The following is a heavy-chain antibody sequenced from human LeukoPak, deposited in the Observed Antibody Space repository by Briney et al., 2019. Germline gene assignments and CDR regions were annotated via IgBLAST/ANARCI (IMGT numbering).Heavy chain of an antibody. J-gene: IGHJ6*03. CDR3: ARDMSYYMDV. Sequence: SETLSLTCTVSGGSISSSSYYWAWIRQPPGKGLEWIGSIYYSGNTYYKSSLKSRVTIAVDTSKNQFSLKLNSVTAADTAVYYCARDMSYYMDVWGKGTTVTVSS. CDR2: IYYSGNT. CDR1: GGSISSSSYY. D-gene: IGHD3-10*02. V-gene: IGHV4-39*07.